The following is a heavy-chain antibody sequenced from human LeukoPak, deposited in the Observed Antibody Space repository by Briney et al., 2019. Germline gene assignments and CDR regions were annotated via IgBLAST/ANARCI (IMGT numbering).Heavy chain of an antibody. J-gene: IGHJ4*02. D-gene: IGHD6-19*01. V-gene: IGHV4-39*01. CDR3: ASIRYSSGWYGLWY. CDR2: IYYSGST. Sequence: SETLSLTCTVSGGSISSSSYYWGWIRQPPGKGLEWIVSIYYSGSTYYNPSLKSRVTISVDTSKNQFSLKLSSVTAADTAVYYCASIRYSSGWYGLWYWGQGTLVTVSS. CDR1: GGSISSSSYY.